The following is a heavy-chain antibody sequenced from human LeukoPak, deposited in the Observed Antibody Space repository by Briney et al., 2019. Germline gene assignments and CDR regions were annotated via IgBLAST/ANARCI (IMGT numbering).Heavy chain of an antibody. CDR3: ARSGGAWYSGSYEGWFDP. D-gene: IGHD1-26*01. CDR1: GGSISSSSYY. V-gene: IGHV4-39*07. CDR2: IYYSGST. J-gene: IGHJ5*02. Sequence: SETLSLTCTVSGGSISSSSYYWGWIRQPPGKGLEWIGSIYYSGSTYYNPSLKSRVTISVDTSKNQFSLKLSSVTAADTAVYYCARSGGAWYSGSYEGWFDPWGQGTLVTVSS.